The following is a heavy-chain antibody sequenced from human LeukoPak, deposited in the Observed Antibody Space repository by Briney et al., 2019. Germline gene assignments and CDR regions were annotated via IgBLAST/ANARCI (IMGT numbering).Heavy chain of an antibody. J-gene: IGHJ4*02. Sequence: SSETLSLTCAVSGYSISSGYYWGWIRQPPRKGLEWIGSIYHNGNTYYNPSLKSRVTISVDTSKNEFSLKLSSVTAADTAVYYCARPYHYYDSSGYLNWGQGTLVTVSS. D-gene: IGHD3-22*01. CDR1: GYSISSGYY. V-gene: IGHV4-38-2*01. CDR2: IYHNGNT. CDR3: ARPYHYYDSSGYLN.